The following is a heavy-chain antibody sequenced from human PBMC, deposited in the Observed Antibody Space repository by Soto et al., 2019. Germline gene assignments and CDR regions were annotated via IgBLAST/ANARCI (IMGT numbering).Heavy chain of an antibody. V-gene: IGHV3-74*01. D-gene: IGHD3-16*01. CDR2: IHSDGGTT. J-gene: IGHJ4*02. CDR1: GFTFSSDW. CDR3: ARGRLGLFGQDY. Sequence: EVQLVESGGGLVQPGGSMRLSCAASGFTFSSDWMHWVRQVPGKGLVWVSRIHSDGGTTTYANSVKGQFTISRDNAENTLYLQMNTLRGEDTAAYYCARGRLGLFGQDYWGQGTLVTVSS.